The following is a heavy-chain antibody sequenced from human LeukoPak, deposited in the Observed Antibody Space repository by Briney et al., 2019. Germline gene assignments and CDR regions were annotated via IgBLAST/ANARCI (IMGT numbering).Heavy chain of an antibody. D-gene: IGHD1-1*01. J-gene: IGHJ3*02. V-gene: IGHV3-74*01. CDR1: GSAFSRSW. Sequence: GGSLRLSCAASGSAFSRSWIHWVRQAPGKGLVWVSRIDGEGSSTSYADSVKGRFTISRDNAKNTLFLQMDSLRAEDTAVYFCAREFLPTGIHTDSFDIWGQGTLVTVSS. CDR2: IDGEGSST. CDR3: AREFLPTGIHTDSFDI.